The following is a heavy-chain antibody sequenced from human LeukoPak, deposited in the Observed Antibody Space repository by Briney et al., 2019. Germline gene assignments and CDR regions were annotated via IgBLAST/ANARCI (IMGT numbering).Heavy chain of an antibody. J-gene: IGHJ4*02. D-gene: IGHD2-15*01. V-gene: IGHV5-51*01. CDR2: IYPGDSDT. CDR1: GYSFTSYW. Sequence: GESLKISCKGSGYSFTSYWIGWVRQMPGKGLEWMGIIYPGDSDTRYSPSFQGQVTISADKSISTAYLQWSSLKASDTAMYYCAGKVGYCSGGSCYYFDYWGQGTLVTVSS. CDR3: AGKVGYCSGGSCYYFDY.